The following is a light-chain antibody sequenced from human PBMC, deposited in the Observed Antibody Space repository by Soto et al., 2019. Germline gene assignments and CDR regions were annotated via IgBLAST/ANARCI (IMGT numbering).Light chain of an antibody. CDR3: QQYNNWPRT. J-gene: IGKJ1*01. V-gene: IGKV3-15*01. CDR1: QSVSSN. Sequence: IVMSHSPATLSVSPRERATLSCRASQSVSSNLAWYQQKPGQAPRLLIYGASTRATGIPARFSGSGSGTEFTLTISSLQSEDFAVYYCQQYNNWPRTFGQGTKVDIK. CDR2: GAS.